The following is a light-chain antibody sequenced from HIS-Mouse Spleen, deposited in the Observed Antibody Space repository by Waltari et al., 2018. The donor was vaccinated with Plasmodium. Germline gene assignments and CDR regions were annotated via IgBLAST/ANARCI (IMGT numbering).Light chain of an antibody. CDR2: EVS. CDR1: SRDVGGYNY. J-gene: IGLJ2*01. V-gene: IGLV2-8*01. CDR3: SSYAGSNNLV. Sequence: QSALTQPPSASGSPGTSVTISCTGTSRDVGGYNYIAWSQHHPGKAPKLMIYEVSKRPSVVPDRFSGSKSGNTASLTVSGLQAEDEADYYCSSYAGSNNLVFGGGTKLTVL.